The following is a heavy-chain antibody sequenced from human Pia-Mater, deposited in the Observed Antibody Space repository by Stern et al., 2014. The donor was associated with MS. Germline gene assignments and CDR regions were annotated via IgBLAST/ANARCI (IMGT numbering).Heavy chain of an antibody. CDR3: ARQTTAWASDV. CDR2: IYPGDSET. Sequence: EVQLVESGAELKRPGESLKISCKGSGYKFSIYWIAWVRQMPGQVLEWMGIIYPGDSETRYSPSFQGQVTMSADKSTSTACLQWSSLNASDPAMYFCARQTTAWASDVWGQGTLVTVSS. D-gene: IGHD1-14*01. CDR1: GYKFSIYW. J-gene: IGHJ4*02. V-gene: IGHV5-51*01.